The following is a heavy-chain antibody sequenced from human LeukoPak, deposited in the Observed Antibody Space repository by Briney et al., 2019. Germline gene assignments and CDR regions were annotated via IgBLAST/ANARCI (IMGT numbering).Heavy chain of an antibody. CDR2: INHSGST. D-gene: IGHD2/OR15-2a*01. J-gene: IGHJ6*03. V-gene: IGHV4-34*01. CDR1: GGSFSGYY. Sequence: PSETLSLTCAVYGGSFSGYYWSWIRQPPGKGLEWIGEINHSGSTNYNPSLKSRVTISVDTSKNQFSLKLSSVTAADTAVYYCARGGILYRYYYYYYMDVWGKGTTVTVSS. CDR3: ARGGILYRYYYYYYMDV.